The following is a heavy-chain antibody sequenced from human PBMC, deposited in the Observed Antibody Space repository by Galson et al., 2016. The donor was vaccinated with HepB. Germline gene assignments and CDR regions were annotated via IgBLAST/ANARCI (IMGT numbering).Heavy chain of an antibody. V-gene: IGHV3-13*01. J-gene: IGHJ4*02. D-gene: IGHD6-19*01. CDR3: VKGAGTIDY. CDR1: GFTFSSYD. CDR2: IGVAGDT. Sequence: SLRLSCAASGFTFSSYDMHWVRQGTGIGLEWVPGIGVAGDTYYPGSVKGRFTISRENAKNTLILQMDSLRAGDTAVYYCVKGAGTIDYWGQGTLVTVSS.